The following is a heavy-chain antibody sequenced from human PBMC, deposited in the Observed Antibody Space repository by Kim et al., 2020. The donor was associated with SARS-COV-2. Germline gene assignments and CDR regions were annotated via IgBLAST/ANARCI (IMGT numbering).Heavy chain of an antibody. CDR3: ARVGVHEQFDY. D-gene: IGHD2-8*01. CDR2: INHSGST. CDR1: GGSFSGYY. J-gene: IGHJ4*02. V-gene: IGHV4-34*01. Sequence: SETLSLTCAVYGGSFSGYYWSWIRQPPRKGLEWIGEINHSGSTNYNPSLKSRVTISVDTSKNQFSLKLSSVTAADTAVYYCARVGVHEQFDYWGQGTLVTVSS.